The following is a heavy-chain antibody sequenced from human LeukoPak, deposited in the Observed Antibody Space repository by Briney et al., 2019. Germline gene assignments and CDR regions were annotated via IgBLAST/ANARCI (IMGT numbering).Heavy chain of an antibody. V-gene: IGHV4-59*12. CDR3: ARVISGSFDY. Sequence: SETLSLTCTVSGGSISSYYWSWIRQPPGKGLEWIGYIYYSGGTNYNPSLKSRVTISVDTSKNQFSLKLSSVTAADTAVYYCARVISGSFDYWGQGTLVTVSS. CDR2: IYYSGGT. CDR1: GGSISSYY. D-gene: IGHD1-14*01. J-gene: IGHJ4*02.